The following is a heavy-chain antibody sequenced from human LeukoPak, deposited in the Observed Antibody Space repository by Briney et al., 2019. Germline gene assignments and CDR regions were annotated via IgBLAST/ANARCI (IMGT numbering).Heavy chain of an antibody. CDR1: GFTFSSYG. J-gene: IGHJ4*02. CDR3: ASSYCSSTSCYPLPFDY. V-gene: IGHV3-33*01. D-gene: IGHD2-2*01. Sequence: PGRSLRLSCAASGFTFSSYGMHWVRLAPGKGLEWVAVIWYDGSNKYYADSVKGRFTISRDNSKNTLYLQMNSLRAEDTAVYYCASSYCSSTSCYPLPFDYWGQGTLVTVSS. CDR2: IWYDGSNK.